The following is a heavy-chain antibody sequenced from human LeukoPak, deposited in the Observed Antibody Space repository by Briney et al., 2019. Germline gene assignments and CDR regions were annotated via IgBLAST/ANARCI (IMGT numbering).Heavy chain of an antibody. CDR2: INYSGST. D-gene: IGHD2-8*01. Sequence: PSEILSLTCAVYGGSFSGYYWSWIRQPPGKGLEWIGEINYSGSTNYNPSLKSRVTISVDTSKNQFSLKLSSVTAADTAVYYCARGYCTNAVCSLGPTQAWGQGTLVTVSS. V-gene: IGHV4-34*01. CDR3: ARGYCTNAVCSLGPTQA. J-gene: IGHJ4*02. CDR1: GGSFSGYY.